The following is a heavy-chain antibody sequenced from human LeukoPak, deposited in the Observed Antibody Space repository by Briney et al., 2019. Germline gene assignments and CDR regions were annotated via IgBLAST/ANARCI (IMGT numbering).Heavy chain of an antibody. D-gene: IGHD3-9*01. CDR3: VKDGGLRYFDWSIFPDDAFDI. CDR2: INLDGTEK. J-gene: IGHJ3*02. V-gene: IGHV3-7*01. Sequence: GGSLRLSYAASGFTFSYFWMSWVRQAPGKGLEWVANINLDGTEKHYVDSVKGRFTISRDNARKSLYLQMSSLRAEDTAVYYCVKDGGLRYFDWSIFPDDAFDIWGQGTMVAVSS. CDR1: GFTFSYFW.